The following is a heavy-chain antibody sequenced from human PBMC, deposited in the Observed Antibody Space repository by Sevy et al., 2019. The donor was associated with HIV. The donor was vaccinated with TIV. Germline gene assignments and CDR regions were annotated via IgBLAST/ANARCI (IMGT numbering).Heavy chain of an antibody. V-gene: IGHV3-30*02. J-gene: IGHJ4*02. Sequence: GGSLRLSCAASGFTFSTYGMHWVRQAPGKGLEWVAFIRYDESEQYCADSVKGRCTISRDNSKSTLYLRLSSLRDEDTAVYYCARPYRTDPFYYSGSGGYYYPSYFDYWGQGTLVTVSS. CDR2: IRYDESEQ. D-gene: IGHD3-22*01. CDR1: GFTFSTYG. CDR3: ARPYRTDPFYYSGSGGYYYPSYFDY.